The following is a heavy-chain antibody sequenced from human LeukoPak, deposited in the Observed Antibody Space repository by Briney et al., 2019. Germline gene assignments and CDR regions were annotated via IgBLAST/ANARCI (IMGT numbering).Heavy chain of an antibody. J-gene: IGHJ6*02. V-gene: IGHV4-34*01. CDR1: GGSISSLY. D-gene: IGHD4-23*01. Sequence: KPSETLSLTCSVSGGSISSLYWSWIRQPPGKGLEWIGEINHSGSTNYNPSLKSRVTISVDTSKNQFSLKLSSVTAADTAVYYCAKTGGNPVYYYYYYGMDVWGQGTTVTVSS. CDR3: AKTGGNPVYYYYYYGMDV. CDR2: INHSGST.